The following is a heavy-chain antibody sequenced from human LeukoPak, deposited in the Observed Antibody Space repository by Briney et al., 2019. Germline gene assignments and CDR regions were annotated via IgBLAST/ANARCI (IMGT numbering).Heavy chain of an antibody. J-gene: IGHJ4*02. V-gene: IGHV3-74*01. CDR2: ITSDGSST. Sequence: PGGSLRPSCAASGFTFSSYWMHWVRQAPGKGLVCVSRITSDGSSTSYADSVRGRFTISRDNAQNTVYLQMNSLRAEDTAVYYCARDLTGAVFDFWGQGTLVTVSS. CDR1: GFTFSSYW. D-gene: IGHD1-26*01. CDR3: ARDLTGAVFDF.